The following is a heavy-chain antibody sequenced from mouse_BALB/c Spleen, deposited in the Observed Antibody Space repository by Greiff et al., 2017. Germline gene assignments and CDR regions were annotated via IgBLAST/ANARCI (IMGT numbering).Heavy chain of an antibody. CDR1: GFTFSSFG. CDR2: ISSGSSTI. V-gene: IGHV5-17*02. J-gene: IGHJ4*01. Sequence: EVKLVESGGGLVQPGGSRKLSCAASGFTFSSFGMHWVRQAPEKGLEWVAYISSGSSTIYYADTVKGRFTISRDNPKNTLFLQMTSLRSEDTAMYYCAREDLLCPMDYWGQGTSVTVSS. CDR3: AREDLLCPMDY. D-gene: IGHD2-1*01.